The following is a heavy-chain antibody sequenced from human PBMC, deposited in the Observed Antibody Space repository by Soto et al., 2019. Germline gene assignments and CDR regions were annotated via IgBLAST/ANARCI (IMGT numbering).Heavy chain of an antibody. D-gene: IGHD2-2*01. CDR3: ARSQGSSTSLEIYYYYYYGMDV. Sequence: EASVKVSCKASGYTFTSYYMHWVRQAPGQGLEWMGMINPSAGSTSYAQKFQGRVTITADESTSTAYMELSSLRSEDTAVYYCARSQGSSTSLEIYYYYYYGMDVWGQGTTVTVS. V-gene: IGHV1-46*01. J-gene: IGHJ6*02. CDR1: GYTFTSYY. CDR2: INPSAGST.